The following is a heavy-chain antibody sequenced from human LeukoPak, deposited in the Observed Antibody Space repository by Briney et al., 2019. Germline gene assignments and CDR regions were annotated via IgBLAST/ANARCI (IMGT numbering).Heavy chain of an antibody. CDR3: TARYCRSTSCYGEYFQR. CDR2: IKSKTDGGTT. V-gene: IGHV3-15*01. CDR1: GFTFSNAW. Sequence: PGGSLRLSCAASGFTFSNAWMSWVRQAPGKGLEWVGRIKSKTDGGTTDYAAPVKGRFTISRDDSKNTLYLQMNSLKTEDTALYYCTARYCRSTSCYGEYFQRWGQGTLVTVSS. D-gene: IGHD2-2*01. J-gene: IGHJ1*01.